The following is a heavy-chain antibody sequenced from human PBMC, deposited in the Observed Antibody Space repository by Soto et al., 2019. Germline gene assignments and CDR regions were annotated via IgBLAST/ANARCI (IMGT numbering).Heavy chain of an antibody. CDR2: MNPNSGNT. J-gene: IGHJ5*02. CDR1: GYTFTSYD. V-gene: IGHV1-8*01. CDR3: ARIKGDNCSGGSCYFWFDP. Sequence: QVPLVQSGAEVKKPGASVKVSCKASGYTFTSYDINWVRQATGQGLEWMGWMNPNSGNTGYAQKFQGRVTMTRNTSISTAYMELSSLRSEDTAVYYCARIKGDNCSGGSCYFWFDPWGQGTLVTVSS. D-gene: IGHD2-15*01.